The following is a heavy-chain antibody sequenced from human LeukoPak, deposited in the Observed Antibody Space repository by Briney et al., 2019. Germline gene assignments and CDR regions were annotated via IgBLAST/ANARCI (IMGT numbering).Heavy chain of an antibody. J-gene: IGHJ6*02. D-gene: IGHD6-19*01. CDR3: ERRGSVPKLFSSGWPGDYCGMDV. Sequence: GGSLRLSCAASGFTFNRYGMHWVRQAPGKGLEWVAVISFDGKVSYYADSVKGRFTISRDNSKNTLDLQMNSLRAEDTAVYYCERRGSVPKLFSSGWPGDYCGMDVWGQGTTVTVSS. CDR2: ISFDGKVS. V-gene: IGHV3-30*03. CDR1: GFTFNRYG.